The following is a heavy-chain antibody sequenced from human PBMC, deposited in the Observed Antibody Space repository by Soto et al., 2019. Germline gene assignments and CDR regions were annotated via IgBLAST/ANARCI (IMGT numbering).Heavy chain of an antibody. CDR2: VHNSGST. D-gene: IGHD6-6*01. J-gene: IGHJ4*02. CDR3: ARGLSSPSAAGV. Sequence: QLQLQESGPGLVKPSETLSLTCTVSGGSVSSSGNYWGWIRQPPGKGLEWIGSVHNSGSTYYNPSLKSRVTISVDTSKNQFSLNLTSVTAADTSVCYCARGLSSPSAAGVWGQGTLVTVSS. CDR1: GGSVSSSGNY. V-gene: IGHV4-39*01.